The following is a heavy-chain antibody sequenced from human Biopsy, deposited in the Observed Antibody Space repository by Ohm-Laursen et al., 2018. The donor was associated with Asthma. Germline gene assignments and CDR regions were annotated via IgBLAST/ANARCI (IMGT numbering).Heavy chain of an antibody. V-gene: IGHV4-59*11. D-gene: IGHD6-25*01. CDR3: ARAQAAQYYYGMDV. CDR1: GGSIRSHD. J-gene: IGHJ6*02. CDR2: ISHSGST. Sequence: GTLSLTCTVSGGSIRSHDWTWTRQPPGKGLEGIGYISHSGSTYFNPSLKSRVTISLDKTKKQFSLKLSSVTAADTARYYCARAQAAQYYYGMDVWGQGTTVIVSS.